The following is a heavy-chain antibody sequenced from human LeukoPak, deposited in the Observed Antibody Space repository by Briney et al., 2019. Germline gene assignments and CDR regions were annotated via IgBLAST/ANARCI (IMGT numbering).Heavy chain of an antibody. CDR1: GFTFSSYW. J-gene: IGHJ4*02. V-gene: IGHV3-7*01. Sequence: PGGSLRLSCAASGFTFSSYWMSWVRQAPGKGLEWVANINQDGSKKYYVDSVKGRFTISRDNAKNSLYLQMNNLRAEDTAVYYCARDLLKEFCSGTSCYASPDYWGQGTQVTVSS. CDR3: ARDLLKEFCSGTSCYASPDY. D-gene: IGHD2-2*01. CDR2: INQDGSKK.